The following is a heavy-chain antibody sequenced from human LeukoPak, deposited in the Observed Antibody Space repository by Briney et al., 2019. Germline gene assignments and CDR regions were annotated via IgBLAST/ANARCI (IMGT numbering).Heavy chain of an antibody. D-gene: IGHD7-27*01. CDR1: GGSISSSSYY. CDR2: ISGNGRDT. V-gene: IGHV3-23*01. Sequence: ETLSLTCTVSGGSISSSSYYWGWIRQPPGKGLEWVSAISGNGRDTYYPDSVKGRFTISRDNSKNTLYLQMTSLRAEDTAIYYCARNVNGGNWYYFDYWGQGTLVTVSS. J-gene: IGHJ4*02. CDR3: ARNVNGGNWYYFDY.